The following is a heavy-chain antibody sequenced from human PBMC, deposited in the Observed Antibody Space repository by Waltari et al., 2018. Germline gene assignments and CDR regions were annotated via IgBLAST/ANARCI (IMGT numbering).Heavy chain of an antibody. CDR1: GFTFSSYS. J-gene: IGHJ4*02. D-gene: IGHD5-18*01. Sequence: EVQLVESGGGLVKPGGSLRLSCAASGFTFSSYSMNWVRQAPGKGLECVSSISSSSSYIYYADSVKGRFTISRDNAKNSLYLQMNSLRAEDTAVYYCARRGYSYGTTPPTDYWGQGTLVTVSS. CDR3: ARRGYSYGTTPPTDY. V-gene: IGHV3-21*01. CDR2: ISSSSSYI.